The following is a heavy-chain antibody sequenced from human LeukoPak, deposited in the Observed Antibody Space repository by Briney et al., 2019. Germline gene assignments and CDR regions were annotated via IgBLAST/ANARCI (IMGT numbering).Heavy chain of an antibody. J-gene: IGHJ4*02. CDR1: GFTFSNYG. D-gene: IGHD1-26*01. CDR3: AKTMGAIDHDY. Sequence: TGGSLRLSCAASGFTFSNYGMHWVRQAPGKGLEWVAVISNDGSKKYYGDSVKGRFTISRDNSKTTLYLQMNSLRAEDTAEYYCAKTMGAIDHDYWGQGTLVTVSS. V-gene: IGHV3-30*18. CDR2: ISNDGSKK.